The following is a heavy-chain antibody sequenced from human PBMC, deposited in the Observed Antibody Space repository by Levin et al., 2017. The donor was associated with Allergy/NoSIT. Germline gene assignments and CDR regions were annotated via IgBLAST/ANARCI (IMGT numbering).Heavy chain of an antibody. CDR1: GFTFSSYG. CDR3: AKDRGTIRALEYMDV. J-gene: IGHJ6*03. Sequence: GGSLRLSCAASGFTFSSYGMHWVRQAPGKGLEWVAVISYDGSNKYYADSVKGRFTISRDNSKNTLYLQMNSLRAEDTAVYYCAKDRGTIRALEYMDVWGKGTTVTVSS. V-gene: IGHV3-30*18. D-gene: IGHD3-9*01. CDR2: ISYDGSNK.